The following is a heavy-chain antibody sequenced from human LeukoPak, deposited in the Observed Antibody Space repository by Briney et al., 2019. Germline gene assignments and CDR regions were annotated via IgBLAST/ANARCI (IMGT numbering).Heavy chain of an antibody. CDR2: INGDGSTT. CDR1: EFTVSGYW. V-gene: IGHV3-74*01. Sequence: GGPLRLSCAASEFTVSGYWMDWVRQAPGKGPVWVSNINGDGSTTTYADSVKGRFTISKDFAKNMLYLQMISLGAEDTAVYYCVRENGGPFDFWGQGTLLTVSS. CDR3: VRENGGPFDF. D-gene: IGHD2-15*01. J-gene: IGHJ4*02.